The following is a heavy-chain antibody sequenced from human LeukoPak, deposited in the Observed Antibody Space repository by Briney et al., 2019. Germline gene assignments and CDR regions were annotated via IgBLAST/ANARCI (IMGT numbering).Heavy chain of an antibody. CDR1: GFTFSDYY. Sequence: GGSLRLSCAASGFTFSDYYMSWIRQAPGKGLEWVAVISYDGSNKYYADSVKGRFAISRDNSKNTLYLQMNSLRAEDTAVYYCAREYYDILTGYCPHFDYWGQGTLVTVSS. D-gene: IGHD3-9*01. V-gene: IGHV3-30*09. CDR2: ISYDGSNK. J-gene: IGHJ4*02. CDR3: AREYYDILTGYCPHFDY.